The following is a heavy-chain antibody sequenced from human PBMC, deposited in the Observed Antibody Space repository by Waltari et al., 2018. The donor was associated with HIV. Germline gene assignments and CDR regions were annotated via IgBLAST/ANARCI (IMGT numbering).Heavy chain of an antibody. CDR1: GFTFKNYI. V-gene: IGHV3-30*04. Sequence: VQLVESGGCVVQPGRSLRLLCTGSGFTFKNYILHWVRQAPGKGLEWIALISYDGSDKDYADSLRGRFTISRDNSKNTLFLQMDSLRIEDTALYYCAREAVTTNYYFDNWGQGTLVTVSS. CDR2: ISYDGSDK. D-gene: IGHD1-1*01. CDR3: AREAVTTNYYFDN. J-gene: IGHJ4*02.